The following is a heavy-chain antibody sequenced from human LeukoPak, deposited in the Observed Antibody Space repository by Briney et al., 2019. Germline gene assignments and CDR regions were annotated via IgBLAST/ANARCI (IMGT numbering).Heavy chain of an antibody. V-gene: IGHV4-39*07. J-gene: IGHJ5*02. CDR3: ARGSSRWFGELSWFDP. Sequence: SETLSLTCTVSGGSISSSSYYWGWIRQPPGKGLEWIGSIYYSGSTYYNPSLKSRVTISVDTSKNQFSLKLSSVTAADTAVYYCARGSSRWFGELSWFDPWGQGTLVTVSS. CDR2: IYYSGST. D-gene: IGHD3-10*01. CDR1: GGSISSSSYY.